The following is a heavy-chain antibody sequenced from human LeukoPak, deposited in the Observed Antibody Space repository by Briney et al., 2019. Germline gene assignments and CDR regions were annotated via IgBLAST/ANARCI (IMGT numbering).Heavy chain of an antibody. CDR2: IYPGDSDT. J-gene: IGHJ3*02. CDR3: ARYFSSKTPYYDFWSGYYGDAFDI. CDR1: GYSFTSYW. V-gene: IGHV5-51*01. D-gene: IGHD3-3*01. Sequence: GESLKISCKGSGYSFTSYWIGWVRQMPGKGLEWMGIIYPGDSDTRYSPSFQGQVTISADKSISTAYLQWSSLKASDTAMYYCARYFSSKTPYYDFWSGYYGDAFDIWGQGTMVTVSS.